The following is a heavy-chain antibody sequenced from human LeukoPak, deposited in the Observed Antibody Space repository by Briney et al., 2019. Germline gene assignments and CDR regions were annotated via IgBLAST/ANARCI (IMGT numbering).Heavy chain of an antibody. CDR3: AKDLLQPHPDYGDYLGFDY. CDR1: RFTFSSYA. D-gene: IGHD4-17*01. V-gene: IGHV3-23*01. CDR2: ISGSGGST. J-gene: IGHJ4*02. Sequence: GGSLRLSCAASRFTFSSYAMSWVRQAPGKGLEWVSAISGSGGSTYYADSVKGRFTISRDNSKNTLYLQMNSLRAEDTAVYYCAKDLLQPHPDYGDYLGFDYWGQGTLVTVSS.